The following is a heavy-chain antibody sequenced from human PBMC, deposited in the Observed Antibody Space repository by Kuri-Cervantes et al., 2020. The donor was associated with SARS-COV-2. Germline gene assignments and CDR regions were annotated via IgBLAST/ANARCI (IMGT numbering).Heavy chain of an antibody. D-gene: IGHD3-9*01. CDR2: IIPILGIA. CDR3: ARVGPLRYFDWLLLGAFDI. V-gene: IGHV1-69*02. J-gene: IGHJ3*02. CDR1: GGTFSSYT. Sequence: SVKVSCKASGGTFSSYTISWVRQAPGQGLEWMGRIIPILGIANYAQKFQGRVPITADKSTSTAYMELSSLRSDDTAVYYRARVGPLRYFDWLLLGAFDIWGQGTMVTVSS.